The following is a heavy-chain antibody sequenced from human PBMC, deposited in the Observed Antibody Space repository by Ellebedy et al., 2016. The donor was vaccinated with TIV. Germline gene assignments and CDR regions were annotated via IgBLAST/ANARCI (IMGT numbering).Heavy chain of an antibody. D-gene: IGHD3-22*01. Sequence: AASVKVSCKASGFTFSSSAVQWVRQARGQRPEWIGWIVVDSGKTNYAQKFQERVNITRDMSTSTAYMELSSLRSEDTAVYYCAAEDPHYYDSSGYYGYLDLWGRGTLVSVSA. CDR2: IVVDSGKT. CDR1: GFTFSSSA. CDR3: AAEDPHYYDSSGYYGYLDL. J-gene: IGHJ2*01. V-gene: IGHV1-58*01.